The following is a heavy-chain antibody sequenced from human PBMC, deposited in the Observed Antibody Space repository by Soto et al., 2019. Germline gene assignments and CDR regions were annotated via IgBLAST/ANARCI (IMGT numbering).Heavy chain of an antibody. CDR2: ISYGGDNT. CDR3: ARDCSGGSCRYGMDV. Sequence: GGSLRLSCAASGFTFSTYTMHWVRQAPGKGLEWVAVISYGGDNTYYADSVKGRFTISRDNSKNTLYLQMNSLRAEDTAVYYCARDCSGGSCRYGMDVWGQGTTVTVSS. D-gene: IGHD2-15*01. V-gene: IGHV3-30-3*01. CDR1: GFTFSTYT. J-gene: IGHJ6*02.